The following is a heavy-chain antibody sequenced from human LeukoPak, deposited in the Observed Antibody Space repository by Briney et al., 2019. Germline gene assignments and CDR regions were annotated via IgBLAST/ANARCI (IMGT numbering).Heavy chain of an antibody. V-gene: IGHV1-2*02. CDR1: GYTFTGYY. CDR3: ARGGARTYYYGSGSYPPESYVDV. Sequence: ASVKVSCKASGYTFTGYYMHWVRQAPGQGLEWMGWINPNSGGTNYAQKFQGRVTMTRDTSISTAYMELSRLRSDDTAVYYCARGGARTYYYGSGSYPPESYVDVWGKGTTVTISS. J-gene: IGHJ6*03. D-gene: IGHD3-10*01. CDR2: INPNSGGT.